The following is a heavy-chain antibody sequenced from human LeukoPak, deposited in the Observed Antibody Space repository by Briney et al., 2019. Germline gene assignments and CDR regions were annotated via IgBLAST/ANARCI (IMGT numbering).Heavy chain of an antibody. V-gene: IGHV3-21*01. Sequence: GGSLRLSCAASGFALNSYSLAWVRQAPGKGLEWVSSISSTSAYIHYADSVKGRFTISRDNIDNVVYLQMSSLRAEDTAVYYCARVAVAGPTGSFDPWGQGTLATVSS. CDR3: ARVAVAGPTGSFDP. CDR1: GFALNSYS. J-gene: IGHJ5*02. D-gene: IGHD6-13*01. CDR2: ISSTSAYI.